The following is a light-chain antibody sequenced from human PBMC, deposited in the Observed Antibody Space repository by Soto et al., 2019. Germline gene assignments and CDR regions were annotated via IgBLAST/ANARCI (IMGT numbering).Light chain of an antibody. Sequence: QSALTQPRSVSGSPGQSVTISCTGTSSDVGGYNYVSWYQQHPGKAPKLMIYDVSKRPSGVPNRFSGSKSGNTASLTISGLQAEDEADYSCYSYAGSYTLVFGGGTKLTVL. CDR3: YSYAGSYTLV. V-gene: IGLV2-11*01. CDR1: SSDVGGYNY. J-gene: IGLJ3*02. CDR2: DVS.